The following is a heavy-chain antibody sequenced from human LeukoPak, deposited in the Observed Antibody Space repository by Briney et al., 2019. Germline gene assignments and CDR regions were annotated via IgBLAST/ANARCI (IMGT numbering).Heavy chain of an antibody. CDR3: AHRRAGPTPFWD. J-gene: IGHJ4*02. CDR2: IFWNDDK. D-gene: IGHD3-16*01. V-gene: IGHV2-5*01. CDR1: GFSLNTSAVS. Sequence: SGPTLVNPTQTLTLTCTFSGFSLNTSAVSVGWIRQPPGKALEWLALIFWNDDKRYSPSLKSRLTITKDTSKNQVVLTMTHMDPVDTATYYCAHRRAGPTPFWDWGQGTLVTVSS.